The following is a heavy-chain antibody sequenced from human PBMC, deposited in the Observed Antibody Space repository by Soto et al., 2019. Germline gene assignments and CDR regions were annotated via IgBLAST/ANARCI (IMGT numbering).Heavy chain of an antibody. CDR3: AHRVAVTGNWNGGYFDY. V-gene: IGHV2-5*02. CDR2: IYLDDDK. CDR1: GFSLSARPVG. J-gene: IGHJ4*02. Sequence: QITLKESGPTRVKPTQTLTLTCTFSGFSLSARPVGVAWIRQPPGKALERLALIYLDDDKRYSPSLIRRLTVTKDTSKNQVGLTMTNMDPGDTAIFYCAHRVAVTGNWNGGYFDYWGQGALVTVSS. D-gene: IGHD1-1*01.